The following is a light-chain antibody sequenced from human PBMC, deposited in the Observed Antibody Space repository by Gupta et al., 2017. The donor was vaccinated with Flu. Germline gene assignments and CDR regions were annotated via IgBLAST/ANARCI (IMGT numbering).Light chain of an antibody. CDR1: TSAVGGYDS. V-gene: IGLV2-14*01. J-gene: IGLJ2*01. Sequence: QSALTQPASVSVSPGHSITIPCTGPTSAVGGYDSVSGDQQHTGKTPKVMVYEVSKRPAGVSNRLSGSKSGNTAARTLSGLQGEDEADYYCSSYTDSHIWLFGGGTKLTVL. CDR3: SSYTDSHIWL. CDR2: EVS.